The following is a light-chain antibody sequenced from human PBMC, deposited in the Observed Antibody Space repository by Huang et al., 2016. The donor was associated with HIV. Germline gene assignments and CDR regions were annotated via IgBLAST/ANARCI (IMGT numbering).Light chain of an antibody. V-gene: IGKV3-11*01. CDR1: QGVSKY. Sequence: EIVLTQSPATLSLSPGERATLSCRASQGVSKYLAWYQQKPGQAPRLLIYDASYMAAGIPARFSGSGSGTDFTLTITSLELEDFAVYYCQQRSVWPPLTFGGGTKVEIK. CDR2: DAS. CDR3: QQRSVWPPLT. J-gene: IGKJ4*01.